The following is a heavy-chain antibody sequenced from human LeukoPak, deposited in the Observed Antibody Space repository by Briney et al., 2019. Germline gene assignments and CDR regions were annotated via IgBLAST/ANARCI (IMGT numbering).Heavy chain of an antibody. Sequence: GGSLRLSCAASAFTFSSYWMHWVRQAPGKGLEWVAVISYDGSNKYYADSVKGRFTISRDNSKNTLYLQVNSLRTEDTSVYYCAKDQRAIAARPGGFDYWGQGSLVTVSS. CDR2: ISYDGSNK. D-gene: IGHD6-6*01. J-gene: IGHJ4*02. CDR3: AKDQRAIAARPGGFDY. CDR1: AFTFSSYW. V-gene: IGHV3-30*18.